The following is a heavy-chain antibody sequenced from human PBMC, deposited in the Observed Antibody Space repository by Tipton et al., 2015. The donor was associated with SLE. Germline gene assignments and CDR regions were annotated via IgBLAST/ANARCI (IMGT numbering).Heavy chain of an antibody. CDR2: IYYSGST. V-gene: IGHV4-38-2*02. J-gene: IGHJ3*02. D-gene: IGHD3-9*01. CDR3: TRHLLTPSDQHDALQI. CDR1: RQSIISGYY. Sequence: GLVKPSETLSLTCTVSRQSIISGYYWSWIRQPPGKGLEWIGYIYYSGSTNYNPSLQSRVTMSVDTSKNQFSLNLTSVTTADTAVYYCTRHLLTPSDQHDALQIWGQGTKVAVSS.